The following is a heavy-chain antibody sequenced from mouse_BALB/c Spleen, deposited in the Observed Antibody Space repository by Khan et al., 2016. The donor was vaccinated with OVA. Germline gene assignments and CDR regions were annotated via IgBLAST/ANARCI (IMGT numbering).Heavy chain of an antibody. D-gene: IGHD2-2*01. Sequence: VQLQESGPGLVAPSQSLSITCTVSGFSLTTYGVRWVRQPPGKGLEWLGVIWGDGSTNYHSALISRLTISKDNSKSQVFLKLNSLQTDDTATYYCAKSRGYDALYAMDYWGQGTSVTVSS. CDR2: IWGDGST. CDR3: AKSRGYDALYAMDY. V-gene: IGHV2-3*01. CDR1: GFSLTTYG. J-gene: IGHJ4*01.